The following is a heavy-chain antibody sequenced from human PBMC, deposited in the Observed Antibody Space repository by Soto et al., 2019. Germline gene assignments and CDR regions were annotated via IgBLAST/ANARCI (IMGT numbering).Heavy chain of an antibody. CDR1: GFTVSSHY. J-gene: IGHJ4*02. CDR3: ARAGVAAFDQ. V-gene: IGHV3-53*01. D-gene: IGHD6-13*01. Sequence: GGSLRLSCAPSGFTVSSHYMSWVRQAPGKGLEWVSVINSGGSTYYADSVKGRFTISRDHSRNTLYLQMNSLRVEDTAVYYCARAGVAAFDQWGQGTLVTVSS. CDR2: INSGGST.